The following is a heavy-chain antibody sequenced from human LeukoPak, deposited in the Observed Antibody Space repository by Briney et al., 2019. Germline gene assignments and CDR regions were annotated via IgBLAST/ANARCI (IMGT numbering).Heavy chain of an antibody. CDR1: GGTFSSYA. J-gene: IGHJ3*02. V-gene: IGHV1-69*04. Sequence: SVKVSCTASGGTFSSYAISWVRQAPGQGLEWMGRIIPIFGIANYAQKFQGRVTITADKSTSTAYMELSSLRSEDTAVYYCARGQGYCSGGSCYYNAFDIWGQGTMVTVSS. CDR3: ARGQGYCSGGSCYYNAFDI. CDR2: IIPIFGIA. D-gene: IGHD2-15*01.